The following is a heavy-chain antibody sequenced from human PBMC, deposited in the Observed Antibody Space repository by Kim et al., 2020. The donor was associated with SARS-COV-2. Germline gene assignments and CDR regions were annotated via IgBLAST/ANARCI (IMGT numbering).Heavy chain of an antibody. V-gene: IGHV4-39*01. D-gene: IGHD4-17*01. J-gene: IGHJ3*02. CDR3: ARHATVTTSDAFDI. Sequence: PSRQKRITISVDTSKNKFALKLSSVTAADTAVYYCARHATVTTSDAFDIWGQGTMVTVSS.